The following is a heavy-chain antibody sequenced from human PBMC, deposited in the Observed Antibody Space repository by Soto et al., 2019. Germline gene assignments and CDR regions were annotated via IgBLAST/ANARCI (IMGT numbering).Heavy chain of an antibody. Sequence: SETLSLTCAVYGGSFSGYYWSWIRQSPGKGLEWIGEINHSGNTNYSPSLKSRVTISVDTSKNQFSLNLGSVTAADTAVYYCARGGEYSTSFDYWGQGTLVTVSS. V-gene: IGHV4-34*01. D-gene: IGHD6-6*01. CDR1: GGSFSGYY. J-gene: IGHJ4*02. CDR3: ARGGEYSTSFDY. CDR2: INHSGNT.